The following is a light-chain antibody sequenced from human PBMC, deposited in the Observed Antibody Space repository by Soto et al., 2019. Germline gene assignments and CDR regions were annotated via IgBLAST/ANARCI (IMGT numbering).Light chain of an antibody. J-gene: IGLJ3*02. CDR1: SSDVGGYND. Sequence: QSALTQPASVSGSPGQSITISCTGTSSDVGGYNDVSWYQQHPGKAPKLMVFEVSNRPSGVSNRFSGFKSGNTASLTISGLQTEDEADYYCSSYTRSATWVFGGGTKLTVL. CDR3: SSYTRSATWV. V-gene: IGLV2-14*01. CDR2: EVS.